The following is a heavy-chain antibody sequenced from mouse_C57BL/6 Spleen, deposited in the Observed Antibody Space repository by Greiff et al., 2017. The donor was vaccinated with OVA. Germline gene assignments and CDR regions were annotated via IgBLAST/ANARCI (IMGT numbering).Heavy chain of an antibody. CDR1: GYTFTSYW. CDR2: IDPSDSYT. V-gene: IGHV1-69*01. CDR3: ARWGAQATFAY. D-gene: IGHD3-2*02. Sequence: QVQLQQPGAELVMPGASVTLSCKASGYTFTSYWMHWVKQRPGQGLEWIGEIDPSDSYTNYNQKFKGKSTLTVDKSSSTAYMQLSSLTSEDSAVYYCARWGAQATFAYWGQGTLVTVSA. J-gene: IGHJ3*01.